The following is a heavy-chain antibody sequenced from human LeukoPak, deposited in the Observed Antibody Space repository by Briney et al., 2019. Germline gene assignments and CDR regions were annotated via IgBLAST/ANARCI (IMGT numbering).Heavy chain of an antibody. Sequence: SGALCLTSAVSRGSISSNDMGGLGRPPPREGLEWIGEIYHSGSTYYNPSLKSRVTISVDTSKNQFSLKLSSVTAADTAVYYCARAVAGRWGDWGQGTLVTVSS. CDR2: IYHSGST. J-gene: IGHJ4*02. CDR3: ARAVAGRWGD. V-gene: IGHV4-4*02. D-gene: IGHD6-19*01. CDR1: RGSISSNDM.